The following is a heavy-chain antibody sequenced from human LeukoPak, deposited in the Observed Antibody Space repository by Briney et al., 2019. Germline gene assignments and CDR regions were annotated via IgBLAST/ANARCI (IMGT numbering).Heavy chain of an antibody. J-gene: IGHJ4*02. CDR1: GFTFSSYG. CDR2: ISYDGSNK. V-gene: IGHV3-30*18. D-gene: IGHD6-19*01. CDR3: AKSDSGWPNYFDY. Sequence: GRSLRLSCAASGFTFSSYGMHWVRQAPGKGLEWVAVISYDGSNKYYADSVKGRFTISRDNSKNTLYLQMNSLRAEDTAVYYCAKSDSGWPNYFDYCGQGTLVTVSS.